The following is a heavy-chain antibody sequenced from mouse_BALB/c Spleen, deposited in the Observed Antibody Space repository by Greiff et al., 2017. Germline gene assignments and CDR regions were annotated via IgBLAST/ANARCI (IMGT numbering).Heavy chain of an antibody. D-gene: IGHD2-14*01. CDR3: ARGEVPWDY. CDR1: GFTFTDYY. Sequence: EVNVVESGGGLVQPGGSLRLSCATSGFTFTDYYMSWVRQPPGKALEWLGFIRNKANGYTTEYSASVKGRFTISRDNSQSILYLQMNTLRAEDSATYYCARGEVPWDYWGQGTSVTVSS. CDR2: IRNKANGYTT. V-gene: IGHV7-3*02. J-gene: IGHJ4*01.